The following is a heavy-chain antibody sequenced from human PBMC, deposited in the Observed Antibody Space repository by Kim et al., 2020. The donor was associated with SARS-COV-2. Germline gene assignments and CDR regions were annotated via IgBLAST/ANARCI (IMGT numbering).Heavy chain of an antibody. CDR2: IWYDGSNK. CDR1: GFTFSSYG. CDR3: AKDHYYGSGSSPYYYYGMDV. Sequence: GGSLRLSCAASGFTFSSYGMHWVRQAPGKGLEWVAVIWYDGSNKYYADSVKGRFTISRDNSKNTLYLQMNSLRAEDTAVYYCAKDHYYGSGSSPYYYYGMDVWGQGTTVTVSS. D-gene: IGHD3-10*01. J-gene: IGHJ6*02. V-gene: IGHV3-33*06.